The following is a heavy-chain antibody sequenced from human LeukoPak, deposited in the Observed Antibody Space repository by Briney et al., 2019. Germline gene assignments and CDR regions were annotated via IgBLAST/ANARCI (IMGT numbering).Heavy chain of an antibody. CDR2: IYPGDSYT. CDR1: GYSFTSHR. D-gene: IGHD3-10*01. V-gene: IGHV5-51*01. CDR3: ARLGLGGGYNWFDP. J-gene: IGHJ5*02. Sequence: GESLKISCKGSGYSFTSHRIGWVRQMPGKGLEWMGIIYPGDSYTRYSPSFRGQVTISADKSISTAYLQWSSLNASDTATYYCARLGLGGGYNWFDPWGQGTLVTVSS.